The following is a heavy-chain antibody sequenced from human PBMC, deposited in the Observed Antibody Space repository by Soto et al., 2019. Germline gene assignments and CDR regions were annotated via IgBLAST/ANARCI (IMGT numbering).Heavy chain of an antibody. J-gene: IGHJ6*02. CDR3: ARDSYGAYYYYYYGMDV. CDR2: ISSSSSYI. D-gene: IGHD3-10*01. Sequence: GSLRLSCAASGFTFSSYSMNWVRQAPGKGLEWVSSISSSSSYIYYADSVKGRFTISRDNAKNSLYLQMNSLRAEDTAVYYCARDSYGAYYYYYYGMDVWGQGTTVTVSS. CDR1: GFTFSSYS. V-gene: IGHV3-21*01.